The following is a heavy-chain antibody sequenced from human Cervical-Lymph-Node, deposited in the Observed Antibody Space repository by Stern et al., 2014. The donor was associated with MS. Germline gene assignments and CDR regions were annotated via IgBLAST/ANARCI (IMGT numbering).Heavy chain of an antibody. CDR1: GYSFTSYW. V-gene: IGHV5-51*01. J-gene: IGHJ4*02. CDR2: HYPGDSGT. Sequence: EMQLVESGAEVKKPGESLKISCKGSGYSFTSYWIGWVRQLPGKGMELMGLHYPGDSGTRHSPPFPGPGTTSAEQATTKPSLQSSSLKATDTAMYYCARHCGFRPGCIDYWGQGTLVTVSS. CDR3: ARHCGFRPGCIDY. D-gene: IGHD2-21*01.